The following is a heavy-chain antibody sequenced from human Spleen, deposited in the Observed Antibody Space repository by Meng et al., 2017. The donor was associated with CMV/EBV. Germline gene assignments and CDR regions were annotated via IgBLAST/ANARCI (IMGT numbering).Heavy chain of an antibody. D-gene: IGHD2-2*01. J-gene: IGHJ4*02. CDR2: ISSTSLHM. CDR3: ARGRGYCSSTNCYFNFDF. CDR1: FSDYG. V-gene: IGHV3-21*01. Sequence: FSDYGMSWVRQSPGKGLEWVASISSTSLHMYYADSVKGRFTISRDNAKGSLYLHANSLRAEDTAVYYCARGRGYCSSTNCYFNFDFWGQGTLVTVSS.